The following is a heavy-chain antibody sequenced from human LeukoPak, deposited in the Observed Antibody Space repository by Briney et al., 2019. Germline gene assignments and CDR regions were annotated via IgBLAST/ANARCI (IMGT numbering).Heavy chain of an antibody. J-gene: IGHJ6*03. CDR2: ISAYNGNT. Sequence: GASVKVSCKASGYTFTGYYMHWVRQAPGQGLEWMGWISAYNGNTNYAQKLQGRVTMTTDTSTSTAYMELRSLRSDDTAVYYCARVPLGDYSSSWPYFYYYMDVWGKGTTVTISS. V-gene: IGHV1-18*04. CDR3: ARVPLGDYSSSWPYFYYYMDV. CDR1: GYTFTGYY. D-gene: IGHD6-13*01.